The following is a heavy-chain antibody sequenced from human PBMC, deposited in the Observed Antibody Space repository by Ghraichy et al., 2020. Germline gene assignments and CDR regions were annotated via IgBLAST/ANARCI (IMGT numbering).Heavy chain of an antibody. CDR2: IYSGGST. Sequence: GESLNISCAASGFTVSSNYMSWVRQAPGKGLEWVSVIYSGGSTYYADSVKGRFTISRDNSKNTLYLQMNSLRAEDTAVYYCARGSAGPRGDYWGQGTLVTVSS. D-gene: IGHD6-13*01. V-gene: IGHV3-66*02. CDR1: GFTVSSNY. J-gene: IGHJ4*02. CDR3: ARGSAGPRGDY.